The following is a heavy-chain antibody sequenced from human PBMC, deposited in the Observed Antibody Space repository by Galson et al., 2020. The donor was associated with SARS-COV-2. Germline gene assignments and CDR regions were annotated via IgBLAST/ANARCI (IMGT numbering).Heavy chain of an antibody. Sequence: ASVKVSCKASGYTFTSYGISWERQAPGQGLEWMGWISAYNGNTNYAQKLQGRVTMTTDTSTSTAYMELRSLRSDDTAVYYCARVRELRNFDGAQYHYWFDPWGQGTLVTGSS. CDR2: ISAYNGNT. J-gene: IGHJ5*02. CDR1: GYTFTSYG. CDR3: ARVRELRNFDGAQYHYWFDP. D-gene: IGHD3-9*01. V-gene: IGHV1-18*01.